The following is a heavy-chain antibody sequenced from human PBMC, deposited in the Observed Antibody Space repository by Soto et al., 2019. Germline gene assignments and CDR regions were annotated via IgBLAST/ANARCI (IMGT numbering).Heavy chain of an antibody. V-gene: IGHV6-1*01. CDR2: TYYRSKWYN. J-gene: IGHJ3*02. Sequence: SQTLSLTCAISGDSVPSNSAAWNWIRQSPSRGLEWLGRTYYRSKWYNDYAVSVKSRITINPDTSKNQFSLQLNSVTPEDTAVYYCARGGLDSWSGYYRRAFDIWGQGTMVTVSS. D-gene: IGHD3-3*01. CDR3: ARGGLDSWSGYYRRAFDI. CDR1: GDSVPSNSAA.